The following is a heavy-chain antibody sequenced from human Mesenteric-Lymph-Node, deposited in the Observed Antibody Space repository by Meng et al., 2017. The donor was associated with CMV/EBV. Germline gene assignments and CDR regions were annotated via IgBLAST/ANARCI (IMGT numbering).Heavy chain of an antibody. J-gene: IGHJ4*02. CDR3: TTTYYDFWSGYSYYFDY. CDR2: VKSKTDDGTT. V-gene: IGHV3-15*01. CDR1: GFTFSNAW. Sequence: GGSLRLSCAASGFTFSNAWMSWVRQAPGKGLEWVGRVKSKTDDGTTDYAAPVKGRFTISRDDSKNTLYLEMNSLKTEDTAVYYCTTTYYDFWSGYSYYFDYWGQGTLVTV. D-gene: IGHD3-3*01.